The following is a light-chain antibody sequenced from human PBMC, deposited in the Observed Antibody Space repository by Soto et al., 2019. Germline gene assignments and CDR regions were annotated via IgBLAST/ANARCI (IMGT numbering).Light chain of an antibody. V-gene: IGKV3-11*01. CDR1: QSVSNN. CDR3: QHRSKT. CDR2: DTS. Sequence: EIVLTQSPATLSLSPGERATLSCRASQSVSNNLAWYQQKPGQAPRLLIYDTSNRATGIPARFSGSGSGTDFTLTISSLEPEDFAVYYCQHRSKTFGLGNKLGIK. J-gene: IGKJ2*01.